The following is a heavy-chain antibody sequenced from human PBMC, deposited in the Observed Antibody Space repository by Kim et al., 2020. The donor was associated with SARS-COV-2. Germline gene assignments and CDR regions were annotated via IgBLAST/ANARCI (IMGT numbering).Heavy chain of an antibody. CDR2: ISWNSGCI. CDR1: GFTFGDYA. CDR3: AKDGEHYYDSSGLWNWFDP. D-gene: IGHD3-22*01. V-gene: IGHV3-9*01. J-gene: IGHJ5*02. Sequence: GGSLRLSCAASGFTFGDYAMHWVRQAPGKGLEWVSGISWNSGCIGYADSVKGRFTISRDNAKNSLYLQMNSLRAEDTALYYCAKDGEHYYDSSGLWNWFDPWGQGTLVTVSS.